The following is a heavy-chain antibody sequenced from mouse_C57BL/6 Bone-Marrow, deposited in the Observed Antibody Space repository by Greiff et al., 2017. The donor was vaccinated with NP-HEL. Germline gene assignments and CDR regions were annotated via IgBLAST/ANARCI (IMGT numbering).Heavy chain of an antibody. Sequence: QVQLQHSGAELVRPGTSVKMSCKASGYTFTNYWIGWVKQRPGHGLEWIGDIYPGGGYTNYNEKFKGKATLTADKSSSTAYMQFSSLTSEDSAIYYGASSVNYYEFAYWGQGTLVTVSS. CDR2: IYPGGGYT. V-gene: IGHV1-63*01. CDR3: ASSVNYYEFAY. CDR1: GYTFTNYW. D-gene: IGHD1-1*01. J-gene: IGHJ3*01.